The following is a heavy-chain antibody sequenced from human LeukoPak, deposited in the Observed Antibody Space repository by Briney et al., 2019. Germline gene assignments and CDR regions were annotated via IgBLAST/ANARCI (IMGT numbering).Heavy chain of an antibody. Sequence: PGGSLRLFCTGSGFTFGDYAMSWFRQAPGKGLEWVGFIRSKAYGGTTEYAASVKGRFAISRDDSKSIAYLQMNSLKTEDTAVYYCTRDLYSGYDYGYFHYWGQGTLVTLSS. D-gene: IGHD5-12*01. CDR1: GFTFGDYA. CDR2: IRSKAYGGTT. J-gene: IGHJ4*02. V-gene: IGHV3-49*03. CDR3: TRDLYSGYDYGYFHY.